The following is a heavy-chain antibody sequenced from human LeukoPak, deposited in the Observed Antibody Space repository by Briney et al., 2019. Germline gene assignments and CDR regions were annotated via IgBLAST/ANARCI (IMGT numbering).Heavy chain of an antibody. CDR3: AKDRKYCSSTSCPYYFDY. CDR2: ISGSGGST. D-gene: IGHD2-2*01. CDR1: GFTFSSYA. J-gene: IGHJ4*02. V-gene: IGHV3-23*01. Sequence: GGSLRLSCAASGFTFSSYAMSWVRQAPGKGLEWVSAISGSGGSTYYADSVKGRFTISRDNSKNTLYLQMNSLRAEDTAVYYCAKDRKYCSSTSCPYYFDYWGQGTLVTVSS.